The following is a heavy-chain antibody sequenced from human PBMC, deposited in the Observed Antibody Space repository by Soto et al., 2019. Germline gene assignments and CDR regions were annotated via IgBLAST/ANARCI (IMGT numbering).Heavy chain of an antibody. Sequence: SETLSLTCTVSGGSISSSSYYWGWIRQPPGKGLEWIGSIYYSGSTYYNPSLKSRVTISVDTSKNQFSLKLSSVTAADTAVYYCARRRKGIAAPNLWDYWGQGTLVTVSS. CDR1: GGSISSSSYY. J-gene: IGHJ4*02. CDR3: ARRRKGIAAPNLWDY. V-gene: IGHV4-39*01. D-gene: IGHD6-13*01. CDR2: IYYSGST.